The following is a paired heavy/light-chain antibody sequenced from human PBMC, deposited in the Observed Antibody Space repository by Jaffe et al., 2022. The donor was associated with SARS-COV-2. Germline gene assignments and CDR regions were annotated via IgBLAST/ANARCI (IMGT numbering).Heavy chain of an antibody. CDR1: GFTFSSYS. V-gene: IGHV3-21*01. J-gene: IGHJ4*02. D-gene: IGHD3-22*01. CDR2: ISSSSDYI. CDR3: ARIAYYYDSSGWGFGQSPYYFDY. Sequence: EVQLVESGGGLVKPGGSLRLSCAASGFTFSSYSMNWVRRAPGKGLEWVSFISSSSDYIYYADSVKGRFTISRDNAKNSLYLQVNSLRAEDTALYYCARIAYYYDSSGWGFGQSPYYFDYWGQGALVTVSS.
Light chain of an antibody. V-gene: IGKV3-11*01. Sequence: EIVLTQSPATLSLSPGERATLSCRASQSVSSYLAWYQQKPGQAPRLLIYYSSNRATGIPARFSGSGSGADFTLTISSLEPEDFAVYYCQQRGTFGGGTKVEIK. CDR2: YSS. CDR1: QSVSSY. CDR3: QQRGT. J-gene: IGKJ4*01.